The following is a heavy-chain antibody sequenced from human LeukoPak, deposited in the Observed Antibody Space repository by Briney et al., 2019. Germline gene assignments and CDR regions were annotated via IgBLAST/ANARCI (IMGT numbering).Heavy chain of an antibody. CDR2: ISSSSSSYI. J-gene: IGHJ5*02. D-gene: IGHD2/OR15-2a*01. CDR3: ARDYSMEDGNP. V-gene: IGHV3-21*01. CDR1: GFTFSSYN. Sequence: PGGSLRLSCAASGFTFSSYNMNWVRQAPGKGLEWVSSISSSSSSYIYYADSVKGRFTISRDNAKNSLYLQMNSLRAEDTAVYYCARDYSMEDGNPWGQGTLVTVSS.